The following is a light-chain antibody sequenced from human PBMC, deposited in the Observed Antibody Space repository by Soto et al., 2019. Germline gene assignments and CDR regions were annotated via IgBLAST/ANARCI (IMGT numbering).Light chain of an antibody. CDR3: SSYAGRSTHVV. V-gene: IGLV2-8*01. CDR2: EVS. CDR1: SSNIGGYNY. Sequence: QSVLTQPPSASGSPGQSVSISCTGTSSNIGGYNYVSCYQHHPGYAPKLISYEVSKRPSGVPDRFSGSTSGNTASLTVSGLQAEDEADYYCSSYAGRSTHVVFGRRTKLPV. J-gene: IGLJ2*01.